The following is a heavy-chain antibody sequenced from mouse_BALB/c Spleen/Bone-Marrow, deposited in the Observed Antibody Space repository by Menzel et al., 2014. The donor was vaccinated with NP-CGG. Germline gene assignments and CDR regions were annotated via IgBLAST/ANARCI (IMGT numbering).Heavy chain of an antibody. V-gene: IGHV1-7*01. CDR2: INPSTGYT. CDR3: ARSRTGTYFDY. J-gene: IGHJ2*02. D-gene: IGHD4-1*01. Sequence: QVQLQQSGAELAKPGASVKMSCKASGYTFTSHWMHWVKQRPGQGLEWIGYINPSTGYTEYNQKSKDKATLTADKSSSTAYMQLSSLTSEDSAVYYCARSRTGTYFDYWGQGTSLTVSS. CDR1: GYTFTSHW.